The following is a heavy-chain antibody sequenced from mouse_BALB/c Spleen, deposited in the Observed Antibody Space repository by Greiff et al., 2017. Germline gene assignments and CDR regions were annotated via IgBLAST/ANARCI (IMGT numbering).Heavy chain of an antibody. CDR1: GFSLTSYG. J-gene: IGHJ1*01. CDR2: IWSGGST. V-gene: IGHV2-4-1*01. D-gene: IGHD1-1*01. Sequence: VQLVESGPGLVAPSQSLSITCTVSGFSLTSYGVHWVRQSPGKGLEWLGVIWSGGSTDYNAAFISRLSISKDNSKSQVFFKMNSLQADDTAIYYCARNYGSSHWYFDVWGAGTTVTVSS. CDR3: ARNYGSSHWYFDV.